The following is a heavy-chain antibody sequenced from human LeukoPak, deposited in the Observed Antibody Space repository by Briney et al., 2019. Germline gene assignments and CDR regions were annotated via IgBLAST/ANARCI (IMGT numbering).Heavy chain of an antibody. Sequence: GGSLRLSCAASGFTFSSYSMNWVRQAPGKGLEWLSYISSSSNTIYYADSVKGRFTISRDNAKDSMYLQMNSLRDEDTAVYYCTRHDTVIRGWFDPWGQGTRVTVSS. V-gene: IGHV3-48*02. CDR1: GFTFSSYS. J-gene: IGHJ5*02. D-gene: IGHD4-11*01. CDR2: ISSSSNTI. CDR3: TRHDTVIRGWFDP.